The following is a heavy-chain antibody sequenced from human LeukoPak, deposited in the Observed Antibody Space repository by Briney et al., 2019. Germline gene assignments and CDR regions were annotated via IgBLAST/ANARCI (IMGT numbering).Heavy chain of an antibody. V-gene: IGHV4-4*07. CDR3: ARTTAHWYFDL. D-gene: IGHD2-21*02. Sequence: KPSETLSLTCTLSGGAISSYYWSTIRIRPPPGKRLEWIGRIHSSGNTNYTPSPTSRVTLSVYTRPNPFSLSLTPLSPPHPPRFSCARTTAHWYFDLWGRGTLVSVSS. J-gene: IGHJ2*01. CDR1: GGAISSYY. CDR2: IHSSGNT.